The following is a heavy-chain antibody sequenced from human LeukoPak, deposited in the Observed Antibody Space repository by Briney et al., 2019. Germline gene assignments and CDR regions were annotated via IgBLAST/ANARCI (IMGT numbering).Heavy chain of an antibody. CDR1: GGSISSYY. CDR2: IYYNGNT. CDR3: AKVPRDTYDYVWGP. V-gene: IGHV4-39*07. D-gene: IGHD3-16*01. Sequence: SETLSLTCTVSGGSISSYYWGWIRQPPGKGLEWIGSIYYNGNTYYNPSLKSRVTISVDTSKNQFSLKLSSVTAADTAVYYCAKVPRDTYDYVWGPWGQGTLVTVSS. J-gene: IGHJ4*02.